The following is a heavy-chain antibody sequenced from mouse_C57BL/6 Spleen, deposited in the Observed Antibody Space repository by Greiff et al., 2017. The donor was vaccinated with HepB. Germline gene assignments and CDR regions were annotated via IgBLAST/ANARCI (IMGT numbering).Heavy chain of an antibody. J-gene: IGHJ3*01. Sequence: EVQRVESGGGLVKPGGSLKLSCAASGFTFSSYTMSWVRQTPEKTLEWVATISGGGGNTYYPDSVKGRFTISRDNAKNTLYLQMSSLRSEDTALYYCASAGYWGQGTLVTVSA. V-gene: IGHV5-9*01. CDR2: ISGGGGNT. CDR3: ASAGY. CDR1: GFTFSSYT.